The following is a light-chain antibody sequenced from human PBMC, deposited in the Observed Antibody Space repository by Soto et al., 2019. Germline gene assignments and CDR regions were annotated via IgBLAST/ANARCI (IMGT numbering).Light chain of an antibody. J-gene: IGLJ1*01. Sequence: QPVLTQPASVSGSPGQSITISCTGTSSDVGAYNCVSWYQQHPGKAPKLMIYEVSNRPSGVSNRFSGSKSANTASLTISGLQAEDEADYYCSSYTSRSTFVFGTGTKLTVL. V-gene: IGLV2-14*01. CDR3: SSYTSRSTFV. CDR2: EVS. CDR1: SSDVGAYNC.